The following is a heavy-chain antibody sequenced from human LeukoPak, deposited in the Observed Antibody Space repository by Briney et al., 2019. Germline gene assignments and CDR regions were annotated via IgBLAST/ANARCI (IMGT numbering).Heavy chain of an antibody. Sequence: PGKSLRLSCAASGFTFDDYVMHWVRQAPGKGLEWVSGISWNSNSIDYADSVKGRFTISRDNAKNSLYLQMNSLRTEDTAIYYCAKDIKTYDILPQVDNRGQGTLVTVSS. D-gene: IGHD3-9*01. CDR1: GFTFDDYV. CDR3: AKDIKTYDILPQVDN. V-gene: IGHV3-9*01. J-gene: IGHJ4*02. CDR2: ISWNSNSI.